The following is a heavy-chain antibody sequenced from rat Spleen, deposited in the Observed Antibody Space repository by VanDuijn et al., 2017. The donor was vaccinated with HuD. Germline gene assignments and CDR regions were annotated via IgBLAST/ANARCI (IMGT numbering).Heavy chain of an antibody. CDR1: GFTYSNYV. Sequence: EVQLVESGGGLVQPGRSLKLSCAASGFTYSNYVMAWVRQAPTKGLEWVASISTGGGNTYYRDSVKGRFTISRDNAKNTLYLQMDSLRSEDTATYYCAKDISRTIAARSYWYFDFWGPGTMVTVSS. D-gene: IGHD1-2*01. V-gene: IGHV5S13*01. J-gene: IGHJ1*01. CDR3: AKDISRTIAARSYWYFDF. CDR2: ISTGGGNT.